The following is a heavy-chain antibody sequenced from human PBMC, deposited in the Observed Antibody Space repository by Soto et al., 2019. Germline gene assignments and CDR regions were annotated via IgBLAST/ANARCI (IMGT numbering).Heavy chain of an antibody. CDR3: ARVGGYYYYMDV. CDR2: ISSSSSYI. V-gene: IGHV3-21*01. Sequence: ESGGGLVKPGGSLRLSCAASGFTFSSYSMNWVRQAPGKGLEWVSSISSSSSYIYYADSVKGRFTISRDNAKNSLYLQMNSLRAEDTAVYYCARVGGYYYYMDVWGKGTTVTVSS. D-gene: IGHD2-15*01. J-gene: IGHJ6*03. CDR1: GFTFSSYS.